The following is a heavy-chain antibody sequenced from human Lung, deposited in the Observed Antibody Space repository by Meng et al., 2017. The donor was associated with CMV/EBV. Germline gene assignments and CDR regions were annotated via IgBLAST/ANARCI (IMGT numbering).Heavy chain of an antibody. CDR3: AREPGDRYDFWSGYAFDI. J-gene: IGHJ3*02. D-gene: IGHD3-3*01. Sequence: GGSLRLXCAASGFTFSSYWMSWVRQAPGKGLEWVANIKQDGSEKYYVDSVKGRFTISRDNAKNSLYLQMNSLRAEDTAVYYCAREPGDRYDFWSGYAFDIWXQGTMVTVSS. CDR1: GFTFSSYW. CDR2: IKQDGSEK. V-gene: IGHV3-7*01.